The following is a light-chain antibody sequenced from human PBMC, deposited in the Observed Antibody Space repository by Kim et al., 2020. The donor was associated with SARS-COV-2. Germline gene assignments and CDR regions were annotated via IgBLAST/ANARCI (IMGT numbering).Light chain of an antibody. Sequence: DIQMTQSPSSVSASVGDRVTITCRASQAINNWLAWYQQKPGKAPKLLIYGASSLQSGVPSRFSGSGSGTDFTLTINSLQPEDFATYYCQQANSFPFTFGPGTKWISN. CDR3: QQANSFPFT. J-gene: IGKJ3*01. CDR2: GAS. CDR1: QAINNW. V-gene: IGKV1-12*01.